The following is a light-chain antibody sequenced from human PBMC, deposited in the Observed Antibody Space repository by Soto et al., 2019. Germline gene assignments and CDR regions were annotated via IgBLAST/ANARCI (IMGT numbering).Light chain of an antibody. CDR2: GAS. V-gene: IGKV3-20*01. CDR3: QQYGSSPIT. J-gene: IGKJ5*01. Sequence: EIALTKSPGTLSLSPGERATLSCRAGQSVSSGYLAWYQQRPGQAPRLVIDGASSRSTGIQDRVSGSGSGTDFTITISRLEPEAFAVYYCQQYGSSPITFGQGTRLEIK. CDR1: QSVSSGY.